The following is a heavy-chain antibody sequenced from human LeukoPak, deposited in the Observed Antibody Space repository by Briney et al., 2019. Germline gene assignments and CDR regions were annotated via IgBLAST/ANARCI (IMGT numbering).Heavy chain of an antibody. V-gene: IGHV4-39*01. J-gene: IGHJ4*02. D-gene: IGHD6-6*01. CDR2: IYYSGST. CDR1: GGPISSSSYS. Sequence: SETLSLTCTVSGGPISSSSYSWGWFRQPPGKGLEWIGSIYYSGSTYYNPSLKSRVTISVDTSKNQFSLKLSSVTAADTAVYYCARFRSSGRDYWGQGTLVTVSS. CDR3: ARFRSSGRDY.